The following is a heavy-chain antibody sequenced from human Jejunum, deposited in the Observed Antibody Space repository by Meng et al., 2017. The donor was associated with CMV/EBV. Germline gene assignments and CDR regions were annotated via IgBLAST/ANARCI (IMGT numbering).Heavy chain of an antibody. Sequence: SGYSFTVHYIPWVRQAPGQGLEWMGQIHPSSGGTTYAQKFQGRVTMTRDMSMSTDYMEMSSLRSDDTAVYYCARVPTRSYYPLYYFDHWGQGTLVTVSS. D-gene: IGHD3-10*01. CDR1: GYSFTVHY. CDR2: IHPSSGGT. V-gene: IGHV1-2*06. J-gene: IGHJ4*02. CDR3: ARVPTRSYYPLYYFDH.